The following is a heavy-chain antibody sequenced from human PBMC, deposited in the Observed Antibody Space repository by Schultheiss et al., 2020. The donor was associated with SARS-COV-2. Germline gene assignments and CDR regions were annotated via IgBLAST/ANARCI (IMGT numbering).Heavy chain of an antibody. CDR2: ISYDGSDK. CDR1: GFTFSSYA. D-gene: IGHD4-11*01. CDR3: AKTTLNFYYYYYGMDV. V-gene: IGHV3-30*04. Sequence: GGSLRLSCAASGFTFSSYAMHWVRQAPGKGLEWVALISYDGSDKYYGDSVKGRFTISRDNSKNTLYLQMNSLRAEDTAVYYCAKTTLNFYYYYYGMDVWGQGTTVTVSS. J-gene: IGHJ6*02.